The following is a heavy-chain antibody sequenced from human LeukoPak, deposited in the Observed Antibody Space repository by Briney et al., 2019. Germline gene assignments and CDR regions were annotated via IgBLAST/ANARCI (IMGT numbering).Heavy chain of an antibody. CDR3: ARGPPPYYYDSSGDYYMDV. J-gene: IGHJ6*03. V-gene: IGHV3-30*02. CDR2: IRYDGSDK. Sequence: GGSLRLSCAASGFTFSSYGMHWVRQAPGKGLEWVAFIRYDGSDKYYADSVKGRFTISRDNAKNSLYLQMNSLRAEDTAVYYCARGPPPYYYDSSGDYYMDVWGKGTTVTISS. D-gene: IGHD3-22*01. CDR1: GFTFSSYG.